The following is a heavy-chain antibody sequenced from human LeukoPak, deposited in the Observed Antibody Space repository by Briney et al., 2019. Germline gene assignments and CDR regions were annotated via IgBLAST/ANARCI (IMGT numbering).Heavy chain of an antibody. J-gene: IGHJ4*02. D-gene: IGHD1-26*01. CDR1: GFTSGNAW. CDR2: IKSKTDGGTT. Sequence: GGPLSSPCAAPGFTSGNAWRSWARRPQGRGLNGVARIKSKTDGGTTDYAAPVKGRFTISRDDSKNTLYLQMNSLKTEDTAVYYCTTDFSGSYYFDYWGQGTLVTVSS. V-gene: IGHV3-15*01. CDR3: TTDFSGSYYFDY.